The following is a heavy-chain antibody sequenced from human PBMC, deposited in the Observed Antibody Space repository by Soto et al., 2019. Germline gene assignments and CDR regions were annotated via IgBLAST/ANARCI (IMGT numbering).Heavy chain of an antibody. Sequence: GASVKVSCKASGGTFSSYAISWVRQAPGQGLEWMGGIIPIFGRANYAQKFQGRVTITADEATSTAYMELSSLRSEDTAVHYCARGDYYGSGSYYWFDPWGQGTLVTVS. V-gene: IGHV1-69*13. CDR3: ARGDYYGSGSYYWFDP. CDR1: GGTFSSYA. J-gene: IGHJ5*02. D-gene: IGHD3-10*01. CDR2: IIPIFGRA.